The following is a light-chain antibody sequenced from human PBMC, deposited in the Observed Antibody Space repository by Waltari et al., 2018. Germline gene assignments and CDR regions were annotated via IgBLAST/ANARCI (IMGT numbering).Light chain of an antibody. V-gene: IGKV3-20*01. CDR3: QQYGSSPRT. CDR2: GAS. Sequence: EIVLTQSPGTLSLSPGERATLSCRASQSVSNNFLAWYQQKPGQAPRLLISGASYRATGFPDRFSGGGSGTDFTLTISRLEPDDSAVYYCQQYGSSPRTFGGGTKVEIK. J-gene: IGKJ4*01. CDR1: QSVSNNF.